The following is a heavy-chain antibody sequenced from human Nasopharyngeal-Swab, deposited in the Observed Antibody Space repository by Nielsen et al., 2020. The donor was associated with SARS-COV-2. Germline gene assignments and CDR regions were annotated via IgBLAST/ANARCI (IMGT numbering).Heavy chain of an antibody. D-gene: IGHD6-13*01. J-gene: IGHJ6*02. CDR3: ARHGSSSWTNYYYGMDV. V-gene: IGHV4-39*01. CDR1: GGSISSRSSY. CDR2: IYYSGST. Sequence: SETLSLTCTVSGGSISSRSSYWGWIRQPPGKGLEWIGSIYYSGSTYYNPSLKSRVTISVDTSKNQFSLKLSSVTAADTAVYYCARHGSSSWTNYYYGMDVWGQGTTVTVSS.